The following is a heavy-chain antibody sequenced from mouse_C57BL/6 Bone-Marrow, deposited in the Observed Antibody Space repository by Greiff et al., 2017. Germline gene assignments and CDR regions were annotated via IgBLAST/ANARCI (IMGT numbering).Heavy chain of an antibody. J-gene: IGHJ1*03. CDR1: GFTFSDFY. CDR2: SRNKANDYTT. Sequence: EVNLVESGGGLVQSGRSLRLSCATSGFTFSDFYMEWVRQAPGKGLEWIAASRNKANDYTTEYSASVKGRFIVSRDTSQSILYLQMNALRAEDTAIYYCARDYYGYFDVWGTGTTVTVSS. V-gene: IGHV7-1*01. CDR3: ARDYYGYFDV.